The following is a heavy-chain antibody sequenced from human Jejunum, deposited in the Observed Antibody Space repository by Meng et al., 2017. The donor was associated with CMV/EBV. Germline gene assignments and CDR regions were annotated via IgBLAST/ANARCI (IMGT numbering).Heavy chain of an antibody. Sequence: GRLVGSGGGWVQPGGSLGLSSAASGFTFSRSGMHWVRQAPGKPLEWVSFIHYAWDSQYYADSVKGRFTISRDDSRNTVYLQMNSLTTEDTAVYYCAKNRDGIDSWGQGTLVTVSS. D-gene: IGHD2/OR15-2a*01. V-gene: IGHV3-30*02. CDR1: GFTFSRSG. J-gene: IGHJ4*02. CDR3: AKNRDGIDS. CDR2: IHYAWDSQ.